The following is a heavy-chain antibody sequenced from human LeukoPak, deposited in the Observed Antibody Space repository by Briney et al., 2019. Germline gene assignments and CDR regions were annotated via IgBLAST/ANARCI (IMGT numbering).Heavy chain of an antibody. CDR2: IYSGGST. D-gene: IGHD3-22*01. CDR3: ARDLKHYYDSSGSG. V-gene: IGHV3-53*01. Sequence: PGGSLRLSCAASGFTVSSNYMSWVRQAPGKGLEWVSVIYSGGSTYYADSVKGRFTISRDNSKNTLYLQMNSLRAEDTAMYYCARDLKHYYDSSGSGWGQGTLVTVSS. J-gene: IGHJ4*02. CDR1: GFTVSSNY.